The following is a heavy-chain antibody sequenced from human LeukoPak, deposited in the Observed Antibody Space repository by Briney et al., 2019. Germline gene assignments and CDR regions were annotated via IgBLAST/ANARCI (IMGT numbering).Heavy chain of an antibody. CDR1: GFTFSSYS. J-gene: IGHJ6*02. CDR3: ARGIGEYQLLSYYYYGMDV. Sequence: GGSLRLSCAASGFTFSSYSMNWVRQAPGKGLEWVSSISSSSSYIYYADSVKGRFTISRDNAKNSLYLQMNSLRAEDTAVYYCARGIGEYQLLSYYYYGMDVWGQGTTVTVSS. V-gene: IGHV3-21*01. CDR2: ISSSSSYI. D-gene: IGHD2-2*01.